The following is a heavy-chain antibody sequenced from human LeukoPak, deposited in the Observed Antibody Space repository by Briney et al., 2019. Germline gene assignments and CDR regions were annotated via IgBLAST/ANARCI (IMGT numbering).Heavy chain of an antibody. D-gene: IGHD3-22*01. CDR2: ISGSGGST. Sequence: GGSLRLSCAASGFTFSSYAMSWVRQAPGKGLEWVSAISGSGGSTYYADSVKGRFTISRDNSKNTLYLQMNSLRAEDTAVYYCAKGVTYYYDSSGYYLGYWGQGTLVTVSS. CDR3: AKGVTYYYDSSGYYLGY. V-gene: IGHV3-23*01. CDR1: GFTFSSYA. J-gene: IGHJ4*02.